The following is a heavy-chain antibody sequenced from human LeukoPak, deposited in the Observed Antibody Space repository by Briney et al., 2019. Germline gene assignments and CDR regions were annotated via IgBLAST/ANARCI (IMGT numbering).Heavy chain of an antibody. V-gene: IGHV3-30-3*01. CDR3: AKAEDYDFWSGTR. CDR1: GFTFSSYA. CDR2: ISYDGSNK. D-gene: IGHD3-3*01. J-gene: IGHJ4*02. Sequence: GGSLRLSCAASGFTFSSYAMHWVRQAPGKGLEWVAVISYDGSNKYYADSVKGRFTISRDNSKNTLYLQMNSLRAEDTAVYYCAKAEDYDFWSGTRWGQGTLVTVSS.